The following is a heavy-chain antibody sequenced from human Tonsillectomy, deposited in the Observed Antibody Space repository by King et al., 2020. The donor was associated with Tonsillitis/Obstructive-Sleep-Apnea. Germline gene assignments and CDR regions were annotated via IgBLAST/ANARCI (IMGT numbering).Heavy chain of an antibody. V-gene: IGHV3-43*02. J-gene: IGHJ2*01. Sequence: VQLVESGGGVVQPGGSLRLSCAASGFTFDDYAMHWVRQAPGKGLEWVSLISGDGGSTYYADSVKGRFTISRDNSKNSLYLQMNSLRTEDTALYYCAKASHRGGVGVYFDLWGRGTLVTVSS. CDR2: ISGDGGST. D-gene: IGHD3-16*01. CDR3: AKASHRGGVGVYFDL. CDR1: GFTFDDYA.